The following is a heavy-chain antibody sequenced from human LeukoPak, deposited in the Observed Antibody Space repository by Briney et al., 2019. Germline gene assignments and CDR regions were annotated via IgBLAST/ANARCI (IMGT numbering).Heavy chain of an antibody. CDR1: GGTFSSYA. D-gene: IGHD2-21*02. CDR3: ARVAPRVITYCGGDCYYDAFDI. V-gene: IGHV1-69*13. CDR2: IIPIFGTA. J-gene: IGHJ3*02. Sequence: SVKVSCKASGGTFSSYAISWVRQAPGQGLEWMGGIIPIFGTANYAQKFQGRVTITADESTSTAYMELSSLRSEDTAVYYCARVAPRVITYCGGDCYYDAFDIWGQGTMVTVSS.